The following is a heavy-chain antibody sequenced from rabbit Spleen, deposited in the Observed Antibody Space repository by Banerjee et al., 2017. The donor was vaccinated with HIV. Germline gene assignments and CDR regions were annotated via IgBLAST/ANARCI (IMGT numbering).Heavy chain of an antibody. Sequence: QQQLEESGGGLVKPEGSLTLTCTASGFDFSGSDWICWVRQAPGKGLEWIGYIEPIFGNTYYANWVNGRFSISRENAQNTVFLQMTSLTAADTATYFCARDGAGGSYFALWGQGTLVTVS. D-gene: IGHD8-1*01. CDR3: ARDGAGGSYFAL. J-gene: IGHJ3*01. CDR2: IEPIFGNT. CDR1: GFDFSGSDW. V-gene: IGHV1S45*01.